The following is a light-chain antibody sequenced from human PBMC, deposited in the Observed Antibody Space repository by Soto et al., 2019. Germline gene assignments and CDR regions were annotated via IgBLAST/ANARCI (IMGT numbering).Light chain of an antibody. CDR1: QSVSSSY. Sequence: EIVLTQSPGTLSLSQGDRATLSCRTSQSVSSSYLAWYQQKPGQAPRLLIYGTSSRATGIPDRFSGSGSGTDFTLTINRLEPEAFAVYYCQQYSNSPNTFGQGTKVEIE. V-gene: IGKV3-20*01. CDR3: QQYSNSPNT. CDR2: GTS. J-gene: IGKJ2*01.